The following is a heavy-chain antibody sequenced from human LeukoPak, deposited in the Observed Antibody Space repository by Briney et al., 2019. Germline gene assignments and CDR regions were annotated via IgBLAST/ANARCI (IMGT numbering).Heavy chain of an antibody. J-gene: IGHJ6*03. CDR2: ISSSSSYI. CDR3: ARVQDIVARGGYYYMDV. CDR1: GFTFSSYS. D-gene: IGHD5-12*01. Sequence: NPGGSLRLSCAASGFTFSSYSMNWVRQAPGKGLEWVSSISSSSSYIYYADSVKGRFTISRDNAKNSLYLQMNSLRAEDTAVYYCARVQDIVARGGYYYMDVWGKGTTVTVSS. V-gene: IGHV3-21*01.